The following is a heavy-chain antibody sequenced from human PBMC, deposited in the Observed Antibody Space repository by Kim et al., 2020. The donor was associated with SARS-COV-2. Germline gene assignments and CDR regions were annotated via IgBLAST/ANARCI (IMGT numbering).Heavy chain of an antibody. CDR3: ARSISDEESHRIGVYF. J-gene: IGHJ1*01. D-gene: IGHD3-10*01. CDR2: LRHDGIGR. V-gene: IGHV3-7*01. Sequence: GGSLRLSCAASGFSLSNYWMSWVRQAPGKGLQWVASLRHDGIGRLYVDSVKGRFTISRDNAQNSLFLHMSSLRGEDSAVYYCARSISDEESHRIGVYF. CDR1: GFSLSNYW.